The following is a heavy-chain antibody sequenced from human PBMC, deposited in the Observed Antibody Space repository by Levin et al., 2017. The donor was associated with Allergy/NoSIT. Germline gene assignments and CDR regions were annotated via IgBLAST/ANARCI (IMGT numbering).Heavy chain of an antibody. Sequence: SETLSLTCTVSGGSISSYYWSWIRQPPGKGLEWIGYIYYSGSTNYNPSLKSRVTISVDTSKNQFSLKLSSVTAADTAVYYCASLGHFPGDAFDIWGQGTMVTVSS. CDR2: IYYSGST. CDR3: ASLGHFPGDAFDI. D-gene: IGHD3-16*01. J-gene: IGHJ3*02. V-gene: IGHV4-59*01. CDR1: GGSISSYY.